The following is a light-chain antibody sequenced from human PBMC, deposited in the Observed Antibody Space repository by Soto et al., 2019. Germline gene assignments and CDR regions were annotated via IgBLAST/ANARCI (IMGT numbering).Light chain of an antibody. CDR2: DAS. Sequence: DIPMTQSPSSLSASVGDRVSFTCQASQDISKYLNWYQHKPGQAPTLLIYDASKSQFGVPSRFSGSGSGTDFTFTISSLQPEDNATYYCQQYDNRPVTFGPGTKVDVK. J-gene: IGKJ3*01. V-gene: IGKV1-33*01. CDR1: QDISKY. CDR3: QQYDNRPVT.